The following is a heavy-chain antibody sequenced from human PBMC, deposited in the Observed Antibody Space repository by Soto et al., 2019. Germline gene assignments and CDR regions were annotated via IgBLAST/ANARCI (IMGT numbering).Heavy chain of an antibody. V-gene: IGHV3-30-3*01. CDR1: GFTFSSYA. D-gene: IGHD6-13*01. CDR2: ISYDGSNK. Sequence: QVQLVESGGGVVQPGRSLRLSCAASGFTFSSYAMHWVRQAPGKGLECVAVISYDGSNKYYADSVKGRFTISRDNSKNTLYLQMNSLRAEDTAVYYCARDRAADWVGRYYFAYWGQGTLVTVSS. J-gene: IGHJ4*02. CDR3: ARDRAADWVGRYYFAY.